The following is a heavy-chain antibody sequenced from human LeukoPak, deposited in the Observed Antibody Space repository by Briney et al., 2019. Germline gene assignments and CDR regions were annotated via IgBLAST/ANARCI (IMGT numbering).Heavy chain of an antibody. J-gene: IGHJ4*02. V-gene: IGHV3-9*01. CDR2: ISWNSGSI. D-gene: IGHD4-17*01. Sequence: GRSLRLSCAASGFTFDDYAMHWVRQAPGKGLEWVSGISWNSGSIGYADSVKGRFTISRDNAKNSLYLQMNSLRAEDTALYYCAKAKDTEADRGFDYWGQGTLVTVS. CDR3: AKAKDTEADRGFDY. CDR1: GFTFDDYA.